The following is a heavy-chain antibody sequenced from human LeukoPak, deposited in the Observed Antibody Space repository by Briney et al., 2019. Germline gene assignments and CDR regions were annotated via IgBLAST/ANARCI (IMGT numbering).Heavy chain of an antibody. J-gene: IGHJ4*02. CDR3: GRGGGYGSGSKIDY. V-gene: IGHV3-66*01. CDR1: GFSVSNNY. CDR2: IYRDGST. D-gene: IGHD3-10*01. Sequence: PGGSLRLSCVASGFSVSNNYVSWVRQAPGKGLEWVSVIYRDGSTYYAASVRGRFTISRDNSNNTVFLQMNSLRDEDTAVYYCGRGGGYGSGSKIDYWGQGTLIIVSS.